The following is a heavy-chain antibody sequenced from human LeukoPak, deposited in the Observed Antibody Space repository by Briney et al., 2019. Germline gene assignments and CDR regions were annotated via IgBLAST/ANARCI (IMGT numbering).Heavy chain of an antibody. D-gene: IGHD4-17*01. CDR3: ARDCGDYVGSFDY. CDR1: GFTFSSNA. CDR2: ISYDGSNK. Sequence: GGSLRLSCAASGFTFSSNAMHWVRQAPGKGLEWVAVISYDGSNKYYADSVKGRFTISRDNSKNTLYLQMNSLRAEDTAVYYCARDCGDYVGSFDYWGQGTLVTVSS. J-gene: IGHJ4*02. V-gene: IGHV3-30*04.